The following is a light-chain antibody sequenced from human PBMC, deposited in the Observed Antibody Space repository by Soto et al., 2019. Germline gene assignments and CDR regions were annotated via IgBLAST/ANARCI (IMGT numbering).Light chain of an antibody. CDR1: QGIGDT. V-gene: IGKV3D-11*01. CDR3: KQRSNWLRT. Sequence: VLTQSPGTLSLSPGERASLSCRASQGIGDTLAWYQHKPGQTPRLLIYDASNRATVIPDRFSGSGSGTEFTLTISSLDPEDFAVYYCKQRSNWLRTCGQGTNVDIK. CDR2: DAS. J-gene: IGKJ1*01.